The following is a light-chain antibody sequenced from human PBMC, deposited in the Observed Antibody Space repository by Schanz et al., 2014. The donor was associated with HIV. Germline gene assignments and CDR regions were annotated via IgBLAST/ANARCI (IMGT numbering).Light chain of an antibody. CDR3: QKYGSAPLT. V-gene: IGKV1-39*01. Sequence: DIQMTQSPSSLSASVGDGVTITCRASQNIGSYLNWYQQRPGQAPRLLIYAASSLQTGVPLRFSGRGSGTEFTLTISSLQSEDVATYFCQKYGSAPLTFGGGTKVEI. CDR1: QNIGSY. CDR2: AAS. J-gene: IGKJ4*01.